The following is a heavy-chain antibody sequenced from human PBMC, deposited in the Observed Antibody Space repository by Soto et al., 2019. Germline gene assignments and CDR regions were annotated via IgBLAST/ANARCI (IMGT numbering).Heavy chain of an antibody. CDR2: IYYGGTT. CDR3: AREAAGFDI. J-gene: IGHJ3*02. V-gene: IGHV3-53*02. Sequence: EMQLVETGGGLIQPGGSLRLSCAASGFTVSDDHMSWVHQAPGKGPEWVSVIYYGGTTYYADSVQGRFTISRDKSKNTLYLQMNDLRADDTAVYYCAREAAGFDIWGQGTMVTVSS. CDR1: GFTVSDDH.